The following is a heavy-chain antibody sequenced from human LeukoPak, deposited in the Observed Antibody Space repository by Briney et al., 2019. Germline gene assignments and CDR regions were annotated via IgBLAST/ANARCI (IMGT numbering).Heavy chain of an antibody. CDR3: ARNVLPTNWFDP. V-gene: IGHV1-18*01. Sequence: GASVKVSCKASGYTFTSYGISWVRQAPGQGLEWMGWISAYNGNTNYAQKLQGRVTITADESTSTAYMELSSLRSEDTAVYYCARNVLPTNWFDPWGQGTLVTVSS. CDR2: ISAYNGNT. CDR1: GYTFTSYG. D-gene: IGHD3-10*01. J-gene: IGHJ5*02.